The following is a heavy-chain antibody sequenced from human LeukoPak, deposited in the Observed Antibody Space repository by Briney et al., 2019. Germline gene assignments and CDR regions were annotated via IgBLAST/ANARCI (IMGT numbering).Heavy chain of an antibody. CDR1: GFIFSNSW. J-gene: IGHJ4*02. V-gene: IGHV3-74*03. Sequence: PGGSLRLSCVASGFIFSNSWMHWVRQAPGKGLLWVSRINTDGTNIKYADSVKGRFTISRDNAKNTLYLQMHTLSAEDTAVYYCARDQTQAGPTTVDYWGQGTLVTVSS. D-gene: IGHD1-14*01. CDR3: ARDQTQAGPTTVDY. CDR2: INTDGTNI.